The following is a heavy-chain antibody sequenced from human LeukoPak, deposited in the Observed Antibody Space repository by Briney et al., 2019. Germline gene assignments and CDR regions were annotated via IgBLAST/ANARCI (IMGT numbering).Heavy chain of an antibody. Sequence: SETLSLTCTVSGDSISSSSSYWGWIRQPPGKGLEWIGSIYYSGSTYYNPSLKSRVTISVDTSKNQFSLKLSSVTAADTAVYYCARDLTYDSSGYYDYWGQGTLVTVSS. CDR2: IYYSGST. CDR3: ARDLTYDSSGYYDY. V-gene: IGHV4-39*07. D-gene: IGHD3-22*01. J-gene: IGHJ4*02. CDR1: GDSISSSSSY.